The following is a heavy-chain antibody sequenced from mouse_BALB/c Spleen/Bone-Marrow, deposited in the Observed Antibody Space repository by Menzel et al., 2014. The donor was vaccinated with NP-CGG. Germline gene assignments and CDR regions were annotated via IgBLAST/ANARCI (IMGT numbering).Heavy chain of an antibody. D-gene: IGHD2-1*01. V-gene: IGHV1S29*02. Sequence: EVQLHQSGPELVKPGASVKISCKASGYTFTDHNMHWVKQSHGKSLEWIGYIYPYNGGTAYNQKFKSKATLTVDNSSSTAYMELRSLTSEDSAVYYCSSPYGNYGAWFAYWGQGTLVTVSA. J-gene: IGHJ3*01. CDR2: IYPYNGGT. CDR3: SSPYGNYGAWFAY. CDR1: GYTFTDHN.